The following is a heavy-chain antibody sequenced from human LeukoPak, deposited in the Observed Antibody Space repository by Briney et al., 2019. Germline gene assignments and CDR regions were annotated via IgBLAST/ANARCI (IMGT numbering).Heavy chain of an antibody. CDR1: GFTFTTHW. V-gene: IGHV3-7*01. Sequence: GGSLRLSCAASGFTFTTHWMSWVRQAPGKGLEWVANIKQDGSEKYYGDSVKGRFTISRDNAKNSLYLQMNSLRAEDTAVYYCAREADFDYWGQGTLVTVSS. CDR2: IKQDGSEK. CDR3: AREADFDY. J-gene: IGHJ4*02.